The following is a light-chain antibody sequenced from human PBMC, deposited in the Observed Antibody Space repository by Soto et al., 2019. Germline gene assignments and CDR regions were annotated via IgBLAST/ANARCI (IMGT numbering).Light chain of an antibody. CDR3: AAWDDSLNGQGV. CDR2: SND. J-gene: IGLJ3*02. Sequence: QSVLTQPPSASGTPGQRVSISCSGSSSNIGRNTVNWYQQLPGTAPKVLIYSNDQRPPGVPDRFSGSKSGTSASLAISGLQSEDEADYYCAAWDDSLNGQGVFGGGTQLTVL. CDR1: SSNIGRNT. V-gene: IGLV1-44*01.